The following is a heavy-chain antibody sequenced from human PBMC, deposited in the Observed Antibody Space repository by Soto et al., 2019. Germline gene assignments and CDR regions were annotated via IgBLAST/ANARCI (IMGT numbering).Heavy chain of an antibody. CDR2: LSRSGGAT. CDR3: SKGEMSTIRNSFDP. CDR1: GFNTRFYS. V-gene: IGHV3-23*01. D-gene: IGHD1-7*01. J-gene: IGHJ5*02. Sequence: GSLRLSCTASGFNTRFYSMSWVRQTPGKGLEWVAALSRSGGATYYADSVRGRFTISRDASKDTLFLQMSNLRAEDTALYYCSKGEMSTIRNSFDPWRQGTLVTVSS.